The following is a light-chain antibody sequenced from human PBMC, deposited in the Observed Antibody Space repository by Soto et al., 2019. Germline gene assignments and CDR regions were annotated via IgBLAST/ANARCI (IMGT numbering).Light chain of an antibody. Sequence: DIQMTQSPSSLSASVGDRVIITCRASQGIGDDLGWYQQKPGKAPKRLIYAASSLQSGVPSRFRRSGFGTNFPPKISSREPDDFASYYCSTQNTSPWTFGPGTKVEVK. V-gene: IGKV1-17*01. CDR2: AAS. CDR3: STQNTSPWT. CDR1: QGIGDD. J-gene: IGKJ1*01.